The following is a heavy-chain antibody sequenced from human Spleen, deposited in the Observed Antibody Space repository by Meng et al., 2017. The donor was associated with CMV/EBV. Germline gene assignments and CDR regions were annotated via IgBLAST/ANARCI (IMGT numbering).Heavy chain of an antibody. D-gene: IGHD1-26*01. CDR1: GYAFTGYY. J-gene: IGHJ4*02. CDR3: ARGVGASSFDY. CDR2: INPNSGGT. V-gene: IGHV1-2*02. Sequence: ASVKVSCKSSGYAFTGYYMHWVRQAPGQGLEWMGWINPNSGGTDYAQKFQGRVTMTRDTSISTAYMELSRLRSDDTAVYYCARGVGASSFDYWGQGTLVTVSS.